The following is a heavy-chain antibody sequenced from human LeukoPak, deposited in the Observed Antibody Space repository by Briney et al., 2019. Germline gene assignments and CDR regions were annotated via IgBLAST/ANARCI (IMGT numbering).Heavy chain of an antibody. V-gene: IGHV3-23*01. Sequence: GGSLRLSCAASGFTFRSYGMSWVRQAPGKGLEWVSAISGSGGSTYYADSVKGRFTISRDNSKNTLYLQMNSLRAEDTAVYYCAKDLGSSWPYYYYYYYMDVWGKGTTVTISS. J-gene: IGHJ6*03. CDR3: AKDLGSSWPYYYYYYYMDV. D-gene: IGHD6-13*01. CDR1: GFTFRSYG. CDR2: ISGSGGST.